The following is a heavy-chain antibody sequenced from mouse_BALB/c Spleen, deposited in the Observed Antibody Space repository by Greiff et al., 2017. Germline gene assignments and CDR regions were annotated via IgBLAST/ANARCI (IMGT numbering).Heavy chain of an antibody. Sequence: VQLQQSGAELVKPGASVKLSCTASGFNIKDTYMHWVKQRPEQGLEWIGRIDPANGNTKYDPKFQGKATITADTSSNTAYLQLSSLTSEDTAVYYCARGLYDGYDEGAGYYYAMDYWGQGTSVTVSS. CDR1: GFNIKDTY. D-gene: IGHD2-2*01. V-gene: IGHV14-3*02. CDR3: ARGLYDGYDEGAGYYYAMDY. J-gene: IGHJ4*01. CDR2: IDPANGNT.